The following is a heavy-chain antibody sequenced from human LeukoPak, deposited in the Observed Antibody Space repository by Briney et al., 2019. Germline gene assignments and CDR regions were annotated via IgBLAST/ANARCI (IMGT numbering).Heavy chain of an antibody. CDR3: TSGRVWFDP. Sequence: PGGSLRLSCAASGFTFSSSWMHWVRQAPGKGLVWVSRISNDGTYINYADSVKGRFTISRDNAKNTLYLQMSSLRAEDTAMYCCTSGRVWFDPWGQGTQVTVSS. CDR2: ISNDGTYI. CDR1: GFTFSSSW. V-gene: IGHV3-74*01. J-gene: IGHJ5*02.